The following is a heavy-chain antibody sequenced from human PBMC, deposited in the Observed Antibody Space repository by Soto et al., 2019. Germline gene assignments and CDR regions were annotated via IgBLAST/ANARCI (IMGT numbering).Heavy chain of an antibody. V-gene: IGHV3-64*01. CDR2: ISSNGGST. CDR1: GFTFSNYA. CDR3: AKDEVLVEVVARDYYGMDV. Sequence: PGGSLRLSCAASGFTFSNYAMYWVRQAPGKGLEYVSSISSNGGSTYYANSVKGRFTISRDNSKNTLYLQMNSLRAEDTAVYYCAKDEVLVEVVARDYYGMDVWGQGTTVTVS. D-gene: IGHD2-15*01. J-gene: IGHJ6*02.